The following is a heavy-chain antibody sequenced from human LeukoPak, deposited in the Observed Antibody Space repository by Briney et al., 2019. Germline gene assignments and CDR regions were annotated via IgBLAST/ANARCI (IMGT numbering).Heavy chain of an antibody. CDR3: ARGFYYYDSSGYSLVDRDY. J-gene: IGHJ4*02. D-gene: IGHD3-22*01. CDR1: GYTFTSYD. Sequence: ASVKVSCKASGYTFTSYDTNWVRQATGQGLEWMGWMNPNSGNTGYAQKFQGRVTITRNTSISTAYMELSSLRSEDTAVYYCARGFYYYDSSGYSLVDRDYWGQGTLVTVSS. V-gene: IGHV1-8*01. CDR2: MNPNSGNT.